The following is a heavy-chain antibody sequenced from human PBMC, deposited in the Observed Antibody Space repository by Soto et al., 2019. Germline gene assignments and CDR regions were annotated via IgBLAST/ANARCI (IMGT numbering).Heavy chain of an antibody. CDR1: DYTFSTYG. Sequence: QVQLVQSGAEVKKPGASVKVSCKASDYTFSTYGFSWVRQAPGQGLEWMGWIGADNGDTNYAQNFQGRVTMTTDTSTTTSYMELRSLTSDDTAVYLCARDWKGAEGFDPWGQGTLVTVSS. CDR3: ARDWKGAEGFDP. J-gene: IGHJ5*02. CDR2: IGADNGDT. V-gene: IGHV1-18*01. D-gene: IGHD1-1*01.